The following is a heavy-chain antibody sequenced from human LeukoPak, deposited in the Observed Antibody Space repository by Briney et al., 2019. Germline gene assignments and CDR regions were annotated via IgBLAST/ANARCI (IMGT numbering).Heavy chain of an antibody. D-gene: IGHD3-9*01. CDR1: GGSITSYY. J-gene: IGHJ3*02. V-gene: IGHV4-59*08. CDR3: ARLGGLRYDAFDI. CDR2: IYYSGGT. Sequence: SETLSLTCSVSGGSITSYYWSWIRQPPGKGLEWIGYIYYSGGTNYSPSLKSRVTVSVDTSKNQFSLKLRSVTAADTAVYYCARLGGLRYDAFDIWGQGTMVTVSS.